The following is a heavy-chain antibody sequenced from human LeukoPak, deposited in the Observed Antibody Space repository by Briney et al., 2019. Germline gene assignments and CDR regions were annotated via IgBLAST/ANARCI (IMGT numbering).Heavy chain of an antibody. CDR3: ARDTGSSSRFDY. J-gene: IGHJ4*02. V-gene: IGHV3-21*01. D-gene: IGHD6-13*01. CDR2: ITGSGGYI. Sequence: PGGSLRLSCAASGFTFRSYRMNWVRQAPGKGLEWVSSITGSGGYIYYADSLKGRFTISRDNAKNSLYLQMNSLRAEDTTVYYCARDTGSSSRFDYWGQGALVTVSS. CDR1: GFTFRSYR.